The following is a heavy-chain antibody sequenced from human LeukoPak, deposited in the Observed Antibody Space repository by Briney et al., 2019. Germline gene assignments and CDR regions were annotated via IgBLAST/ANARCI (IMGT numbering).Heavy chain of an antibody. V-gene: IGHV5-51*01. Sequence: GESLKISCKGSGYSFTSYWIGWVRQMPGKGLEWMGIIYPGDSDTRYSPSFQGQVTISADKSISTAHLQWSSLKASDTAMYYCARGLIAVAGGWYFDYWGQGTLVTVSS. D-gene: IGHD6-19*01. CDR2: IYPGDSDT. CDR1: GYSFTSYW. CDR3: ARGLIAVAGGWYFDY. J-gene: IGHJ4*02.